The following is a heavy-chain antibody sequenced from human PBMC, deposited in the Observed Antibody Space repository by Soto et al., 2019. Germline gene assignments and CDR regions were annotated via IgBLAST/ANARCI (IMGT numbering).Heavy chain of an antibody. Sequence: GGSLRLSCAASGFTVSSNYMSWVRQAPGKGLEWVSVIYSGGSTYYADSVKGRFTISRDNSKNTLYLQMNSLRAEDTAVYYCAKELSPCGVVVIPGNYYYYGMDVWGQGTTVTVSS. CDR2: IYSGGST. J-gene: IGHJ6*02. V-gene: IGHV3-66*01. D-gene: IGHD3-22*01. CDR1: GFTVSSNY. CDR3: AKELSPCGVVVIPGNYYYYGMDV.